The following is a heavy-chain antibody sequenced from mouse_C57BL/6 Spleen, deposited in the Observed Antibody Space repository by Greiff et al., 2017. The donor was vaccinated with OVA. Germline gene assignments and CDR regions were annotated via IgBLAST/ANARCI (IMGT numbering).Heavy chain of an antibody. CDR3: ARAGYDEEVYAMDY. CDR2: IFPGSGST. D-gene: IGHD2-2*01. CDR1: GYTFTDYY. V-gene: IGHV1-75*01. J-gene: IGHJ4*01. Sequence: VKLVESGPELVKPGASVKISCKASGYTFTDYYINWVKQRPGQGLEWIGWIFPGSGSTYYNEKFKGKATLTVDKSSSTAYMLLSSLTSEDSAVYFCARAGYDEEVYAMDYWGQGTSVTVSS.